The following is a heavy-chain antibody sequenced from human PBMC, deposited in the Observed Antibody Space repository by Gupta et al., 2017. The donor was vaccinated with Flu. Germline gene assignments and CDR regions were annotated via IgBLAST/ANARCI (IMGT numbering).Heavy chain of an antibody. V-gene: IGHV3-64*01. CDR2: ISSNGGST. CDR3: ARADYGDYSTNFDY. J-gene: IGHJ4*02. Sequence: EVQLVESGGGLVQPGGSLRLSCAASGFTFSSYAMHWVRQAPGKGLEYVSAISSNGGSTYYANSVKGRFTISRDNSKNTLYLQMGSLRAEDMAVYYCARADYGDYSTNFDYWGQGTLVTVSS. CDR1: GFTFSSYA. D-gene: IGHD4-17*01.